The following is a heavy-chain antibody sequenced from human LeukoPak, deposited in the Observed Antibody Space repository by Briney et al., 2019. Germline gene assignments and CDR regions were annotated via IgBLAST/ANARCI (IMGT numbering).Heavy chain of an antibody. V-gene: IGHV3-9*01. CDR2: ISWNSGSI. D-gene: IGHD3-22*01. Sequence: GGSLRLSCAASGFTFDDYAMHWVRQAPGKGLEWVSGISWNSGSIGYADSVKGRFTISRDNAKNSLYLQMNSLRAEDTAVYYCARHVVAVGFDYWGQGNLVTVSS. CDR1: GFTFDDYA. J-gene: IGHJ4*02. CDR3: ARHVVAVGFDY.